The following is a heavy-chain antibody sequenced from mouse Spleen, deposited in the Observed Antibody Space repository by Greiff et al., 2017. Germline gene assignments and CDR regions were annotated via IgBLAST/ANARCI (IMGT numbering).Heavy chain of an antibody. J-gene: IGHJ3*01. Sequence: EVHLVESGPGLVKPSQSLSLTCSVTGYSITSGYYWKWIRQFPGNKLEWMGYISYDGSNNYNPSLKNRISITRDTSKNQFFLKLNSVTTEDTATYYCAIETARATGFAYWGQGTLVTVSA. CDR3: AIETARATGFAY. V-gene: IGHV3-6*01. D-gene: IGHD3-2*01. CDR2: ISYDGSN. CDR1: GYSITSGYY.